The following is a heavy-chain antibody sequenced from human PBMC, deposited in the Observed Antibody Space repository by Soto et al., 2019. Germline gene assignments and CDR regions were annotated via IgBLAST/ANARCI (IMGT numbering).Heavy chain of an antibody. Sequence: QVQLVQSGAEVKKPGSSVKVSCRASGGTFGAYTFTWVRQAPGQGLEWMGRFVPILDITNSAQNIQGRVTVTADKSASTVYMGLSSLRSEDTAVYYCATTMEDSNYFYYMDVWGTGTTVTVSS. CDR2: FVPILDIT. J-gene: IGHJ6*03. CDR3: ATTMEDSNYFYYMDV. D-gene: IGHD1-1*01. CDR1: GGTFGAYT. V-gene: IGHV1-69*02.